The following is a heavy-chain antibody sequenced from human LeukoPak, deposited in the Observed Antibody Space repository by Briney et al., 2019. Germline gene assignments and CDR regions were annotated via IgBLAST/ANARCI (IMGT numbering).Heavy chain of an antibody. CDR3: ARLVWGALNKFDY. CDR2: INHSGST. D-gene: IGHD5/OR15-5a*01. V-gene: IGHV4-34*01. Sequence: SETQSLTCAVYGGSFSGYYWSWIRQPPGKGLEWIGEINHSGSTNYNPSLKSRVTISVDTSKNQFSLKLSSVTAADTAVYYCARLVWGALNKFDYWGQGTLVTVSS. CDR1: GGSFSGYY. J-gene: IGHJ4*02.